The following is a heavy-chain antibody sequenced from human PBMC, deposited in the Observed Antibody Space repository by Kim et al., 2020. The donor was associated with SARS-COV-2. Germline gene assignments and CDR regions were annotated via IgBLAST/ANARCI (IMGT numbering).Heavy chain of an antibody. V-gene: IGHV3-11*04. D-gene: IGHD1-20*01. Sequence: GGSLRLSCAASGFTFNEYCMRWIRQAPGRGLEWVSYISNTGNTIYYADSVKGRFTISRDNAKKTLYLQMNNLRAEDTAIYYCARRYWAKYYNYYLDDWG. J-gene: IGHJ6*03. CDR3: ARRYWAKYYNYYLDD. CDR1: GFTFNEYC. CDR2: ISNTGNTI.